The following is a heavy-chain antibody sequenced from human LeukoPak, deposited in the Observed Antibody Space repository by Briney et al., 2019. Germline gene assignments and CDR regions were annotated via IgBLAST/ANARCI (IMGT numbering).Heavy chain of an antibody. CDR2: VYHSGST. Sequence: SETLSLTCAVSGDSISSGGYSWGWIRQPPGKGLEWIGYVYHSGSTYYNPSLKSRVTISVDRSKSQFSLKPTSVTAADTAVYYCAGVVVTGGVWFDPWGQGTLVTVSS. D-gene: IGHD2-21*02. CDR1: GDSISSGGYS. V-gene: IGHV4-30-2*01. J-gene: IGHJ5*02. CDR3: AGVVVTGGVWFDP.